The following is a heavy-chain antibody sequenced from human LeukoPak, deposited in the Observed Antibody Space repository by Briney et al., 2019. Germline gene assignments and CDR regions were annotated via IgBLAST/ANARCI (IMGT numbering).Heavy chain of an antibody. Sequence: SETLSLTCAVYGGSFSGYYWSWIRQPPGKGLEWIGEINHSGSTNYNPSLKSRVTISVGTSKNQFSLKLSSATAADTAVYYCARDNLLNCSSTSCYTGIAYWGQGTLVTVSS. CDR3: ARDNLLNCSSTSCYTGIAY. V-gene: IGHV4-34*01. J-gene: IGHJ4*02. CDR1: GGSFSGYY. CDR2: INHSGST. D-gene: IGHD2-2*02.